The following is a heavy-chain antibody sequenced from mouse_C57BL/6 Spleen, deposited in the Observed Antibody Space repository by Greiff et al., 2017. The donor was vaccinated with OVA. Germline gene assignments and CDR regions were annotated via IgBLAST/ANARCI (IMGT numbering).Heavy chain of an antibody. CDR1: GFTFSSYA. CDR2: ISDGGSYT. J-gene: IGHJ4*01. V-gene: IGHV5-4*01. CDR3: ARDRGSSGYYAMDY. Sequence: DVMLVESGGGLVKPGGSLKLSCAASGFTFSSYAMSWVRQTPEKRLEWVATISDGGSYTYYPDNVKGRFTISSDNAKNNLYLQMSHLKSEDTAMYYCARDRGSSGYYAMDYWGQGTSVTVSS. D-gene: IGHD1-1*01.